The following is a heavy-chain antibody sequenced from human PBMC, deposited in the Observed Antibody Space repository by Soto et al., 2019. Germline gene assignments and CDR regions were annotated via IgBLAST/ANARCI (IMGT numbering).Heavy chain of an antibody. CDR1: GFTFSDYY. V-gene: IGHV3-11*01. Sequence: QVQLVESGGGLVKPGGSLRLSCAASGFTFSDYYMSWIRQAPGKGLEWVSYISSSGSTIYSAGSVKGRFTISRDNAKNSLYLQMNSLRAEDSAVYYCARKGYCSSTSCYFATYYMDVWGKGTTVTVSS. J-gene: IGHJ6*03. CDR2: ISSSGSTI. CDR3: ARKGYCSSTSCYFATYYMDV. D-gene: IGHD2-2*01.